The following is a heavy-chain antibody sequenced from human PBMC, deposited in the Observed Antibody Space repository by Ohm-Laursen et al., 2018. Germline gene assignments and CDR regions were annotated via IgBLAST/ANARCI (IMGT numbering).Heavy chain of an antibody. CDR2: ISFSGSHI. Sequence: GSLRLSCTASGLTLKSYSMNWVRQAPGKGLEWASSISFSGSHIYYADSVKGRFTISRDNAKNSLYLQMNSLRAEDTAVYYCARDRYYDFWSGSKVLDYWGQGTLVTVSS. V-gene: IGHV3-21*04. D-gene: IGHD3-3*01. CDR1: GLTLKSYS. CDR3: ARDRYYDFWSGSKVLDY. J-gene: IGHJ4*02.